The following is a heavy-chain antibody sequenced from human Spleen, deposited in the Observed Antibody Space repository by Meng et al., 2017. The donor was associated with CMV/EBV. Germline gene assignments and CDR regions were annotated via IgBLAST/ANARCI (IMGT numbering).Heavy chain of an antibody. D-gene: IGHD2-21*01. CDR1: GFTFSSYA. CDR2: IWFDGSNE. J-gene: IGHJ6*02. Sequence: GESLKISCAASGFTFSSYAMHWVRQAPGKGLEWVAIIWFDGSNEYYADSVKGRFTISRDNSKNMVYLQMNSLRVEDAAVYYCAKVERVSGHYYYAMDVWGQGTTVTVSS. CDR3: AKVERVSGHYYYAMDV. V-gene: IGHV3-33*08.